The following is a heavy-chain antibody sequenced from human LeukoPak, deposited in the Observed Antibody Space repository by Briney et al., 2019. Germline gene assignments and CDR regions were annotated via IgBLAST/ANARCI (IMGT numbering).Heavy chain of an antibody. CDR3: ARVNFRDYRGYTWFEP. CDR1: GVTFGDHA. Sequence: GGSLRPSCRGSGVTFGDHAVTWFRQAPGKGLEWVGFVRTKTHGGAPETAASVKDRFNVSRDDSEGIAYLQMTSLRTEDTAMYYCARVNFRDYRGYTWFEPWGQGTLVTVSS. J-gene: IGHJ5*02. V-gene: IGHV3-49*03. CDR2: VRTKTHGGAP. D-gene: IGHD3-10*01.